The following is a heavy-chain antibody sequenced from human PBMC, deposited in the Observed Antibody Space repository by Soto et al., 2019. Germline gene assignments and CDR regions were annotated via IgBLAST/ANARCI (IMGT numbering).Heavy chain of an antibody. CDR2: INAGNGNT. CDR3: ARRANTDYYYGMDV. Sequence: ASVKVSCKASGYTFTSYAMHWVRQAPGQRLEWMGWINAGNGNTKYSQKFQGRVTITRDTSASTAYMELSSLRSEDTAVYYCARRANTDYYYGMDVWGQGTTVTVSS. V-gene: IGHV1-3*01. CDR1: GYTFTSYA. J-gene: IGHJ6*02. D-gene: IGHD1-26*01.